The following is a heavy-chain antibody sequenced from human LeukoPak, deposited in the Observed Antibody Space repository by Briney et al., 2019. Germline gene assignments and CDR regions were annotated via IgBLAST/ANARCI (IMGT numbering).Heavy chain of an antibody. CDR1: GFTFSSYG. Sequence: GGSLRLSCAASGFTFSSYGMHWVRLAPGKGLEWVAVISYDGSNKYYADSVKGRFTISRDNSKNTLYLQMNSLRAEDTAVYYCASPSSTPGMDVWGQGTTVTVSS. V-gene: IGHV3-30*03. D-gene: IGHD2-2*01. CDR2: ISYDGSNK. CDR3: ASPSSTPGMDV. J-gene: IGHJ6*02.